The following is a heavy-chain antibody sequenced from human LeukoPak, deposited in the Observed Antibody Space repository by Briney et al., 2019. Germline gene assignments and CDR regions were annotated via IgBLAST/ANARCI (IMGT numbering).Heavy chain of an antibody. CDR1: GGTFSSYA. D-gene: IGHD3-16*01. CDR3: ARDLHNDYGSLSFDY. J-gene: IGHJ4*02. V-gene: IGHV1-69*05. CDR2: IIPIFGTA. Sequence: GASVKVSCKASGGTFSSYAISWVRQAPGQGLEWMGRIIPIFGTANYAQKFQGRVTITTDESTSTAYMERSSLRSEDTAVYYCARDLHNDYGSLSFDYWGQGTLVTVSS.